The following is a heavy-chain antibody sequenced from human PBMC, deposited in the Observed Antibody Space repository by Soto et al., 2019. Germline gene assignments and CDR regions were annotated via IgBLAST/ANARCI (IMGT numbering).Heavy chain of an antibody. CDR1: GGSVSNGSYY. Sequence: QVQLQESGPGLVKPSETLSLTCTVSGGSVSNGSYYWSWIRQPPGKGLEWIGYISYSGSSIYNPPQASRVPVSVDPSHIQFPLTPSSATPADTAVYYSARWPNRFDPWGQGTQVCFSS. V-gene: IGHV4-61*01. J-gene: IGHJ5*02. CDR3: ARWPNRFDP. CDR2: ISYSGSS.